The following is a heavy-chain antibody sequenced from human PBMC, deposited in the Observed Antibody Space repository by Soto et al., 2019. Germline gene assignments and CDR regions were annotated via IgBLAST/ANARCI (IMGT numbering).Heavy chain of an antibody. J-gene: IGHJ4*02. CDR3: ARVGGFGATTIDS. CDR2: IYYSGST. V-gene: IGHV4-30-4*01. Sequence: QVQLQESGPGLVKPSQTLSLTCTVSGGSISSGDYYWSWIRQPPGKGLEWIGYIYYSGSTYYNPSLKIRVTISVDASKNQFSLKLSSVTAADTAVYYCARVGGFGATTIDSWGQGTLVTVSS. CDR1: GGSISSGDYY. D-gene: IGHD3-10*01.